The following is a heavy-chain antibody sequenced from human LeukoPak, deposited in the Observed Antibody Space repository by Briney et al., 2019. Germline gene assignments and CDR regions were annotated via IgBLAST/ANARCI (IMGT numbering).Heavy chain of an antibody. CDR1: GFTFRNYW. D-gene: IGHD6-13*01. Sequence: PGGSLRLSCAASGFTFRNYWMSWVRQAPGKGLEWVANIKQDGSEKYYVDSVKGRFTISRDNAKNSLYLQMNSLRAEDTAVYYCARDGYSSSWYAAPDAFDIWGQGTMVTVSS. CDR2: IKQDGSEK. CDR3: ARDGYSSSWYAAPDAFDI. J-gene: IGHJ3*02. V-gene: IGHV3-7*03.